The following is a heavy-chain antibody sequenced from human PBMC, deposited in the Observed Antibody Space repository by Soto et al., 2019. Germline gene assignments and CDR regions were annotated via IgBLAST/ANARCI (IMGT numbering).Heavy chain of an antibody. J-gene: IGHJ4*02. CDR2: IIPIFGTA. D-gene: IGHD3-22*01. V-gene: IGHV1-69*13. CDR3: ARSAEDSSGYYYVGY. Sequence: SVKVSCKASGGTFSSYAISWVRQAPGQGLEWMGGIIPIFGTANYAQKFQGRVTITADESTSTAYMELSSLRSEDTAVYYCARSAEDSSGYYYVGYWGQGTLVTVSS. CDR1: GGTFSSYA.